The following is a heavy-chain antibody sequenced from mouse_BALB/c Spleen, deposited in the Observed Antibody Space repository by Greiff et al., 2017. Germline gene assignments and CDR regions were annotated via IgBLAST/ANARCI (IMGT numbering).Heavy chain of an antibody. CDR2: ISYSGST. V-gene: IGHV3-2*02. Sequence: EVQGVESGPGLVKPSQSLSLTCTVTGYSITSDYAWNWIRQFPGNKLEWMGYISYSGSTSYNPSLKSRISITRDTSKNQFFLQLNSVTTEDTATYYCARNYGNYFDYWGQGTTLTVSS. J-gene: IGHJ2*01. D-gene: IGHD2-1*01. CDR1: GYSITSDYA. CDR3: ARNYGNYFDY.